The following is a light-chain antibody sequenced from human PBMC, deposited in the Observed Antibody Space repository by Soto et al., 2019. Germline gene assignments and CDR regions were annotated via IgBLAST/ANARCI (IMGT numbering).Light chain of an antibody. CDR3: GSWDSSLSAYV. J-gene: IGLJ1*01. CDR2: DDN. Sequence: QSVLTQPPSVSAAPGQKVTISCSGSSSNIGGNSVSWYQQLPGTAPKLLIYDDNKRPSGIPDRFSGSKSGTSATLGITGFQTVDEADYYFGSWDSSLSAYVFGTGTKVTVL. CDR1: SSNIGGNS. V-gene: IGLV1-51*01.